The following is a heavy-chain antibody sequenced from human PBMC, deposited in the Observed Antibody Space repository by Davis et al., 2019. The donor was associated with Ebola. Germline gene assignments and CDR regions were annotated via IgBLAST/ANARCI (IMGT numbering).Heavy chain of an antibody. D-gene: IGHD3-3*02. CDR1: GYTFTTYW. CDR2: IYPGDSDT. Sequence: GESLKISCKGSGYTFTTYWIGLVRQMPGKGLEWMGIIYPGDSDTRYSPSFQGQVTISADKSISTAYLQWSSLKASDTAMYYCARRGGWSGAFLDYWGQGTLVTVSS. J-gene: IGHJ4*02. CDR3: ARRGGWSGAFLDY. V-gene: IGHV5-51*01.